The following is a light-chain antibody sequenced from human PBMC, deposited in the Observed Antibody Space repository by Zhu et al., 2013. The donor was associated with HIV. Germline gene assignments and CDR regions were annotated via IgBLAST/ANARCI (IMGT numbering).Light chain of an antibody. CDR2: AAS. Sequence: AIRMTQSPSSFSASTGDRVTITCRASQGISSYLAWYQQKPGKAPKSLIYAASTLHRGIPSKFRGFGSGTHFTLTIDSLQPEDFATYYCQQYQTFPYSFGQGTKLDFK. V-gene: IGKV1-8*01. J-gene: IGKJ2*01. CDR3: QQYQTFPYS. CDR1: QGISSY.